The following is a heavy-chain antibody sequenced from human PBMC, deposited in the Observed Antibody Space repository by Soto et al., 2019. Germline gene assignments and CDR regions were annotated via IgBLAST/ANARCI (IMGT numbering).Heavy chain of an antibody. J-gene: IGHJ5*01. CDR1: GVSVSSTSHY. CDR2: VYFRGSS. CDR3: PTLSRESSAFGGCTLRPAWFDS. Sequence: TLSLTSTVSGVSVSSTSHYWGWVRQPPEKGLEGIGNVYFRGSSYYNSSLKSRLTIFVDPSKNQISLNLTSVTAPDTAIYYCPTLSRESSAFGGCTLRPAWFDSRGRGTLVTVYS. D-gene: IGHD2-21*01. V-gene: IGHV4-39*03.